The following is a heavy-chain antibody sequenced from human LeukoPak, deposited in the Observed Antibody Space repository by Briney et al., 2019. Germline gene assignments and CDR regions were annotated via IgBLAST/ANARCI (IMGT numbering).Heavy chain of an antibody. CDR2: ISWNSGSI. D-gene: IGHD2-2*02. J-gene: IGHJ4*02. V-gene: IGHV3-9*01. CDR1: GFTFDDYA. CDR3: ARDPHCSSTSCYNSDFDY. Sequence: GGSLRLSCAASGFTFDDYAMHWVRQAPGKGLEWVSGISWNSGSIGYADSVKGRFTISRDNAKNTLYLQMNSLRAEDTAVYYCARDPHCSSTSCYNSDFDYWGQGTLVTVSS.